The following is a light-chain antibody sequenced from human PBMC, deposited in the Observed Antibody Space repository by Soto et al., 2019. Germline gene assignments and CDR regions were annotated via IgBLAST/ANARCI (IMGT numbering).Light chain of an antibody. CDR1: SGSVSTSNY. Sequence: QTVVTQEPSFSVCPGRTVTLTCGLTSGSVSTSNYPSWYQQTPGQAPRTLIYSTNTRSSGVPDRFSGSILGNKAALTITGAQADDESDYYCVLYLGSGIWEFGGGTKLTVL. J-gene: IGLJ2*01. CDR2: STN. V-gene: IGLV8-61*01. CDR3: VLYLGSGIWE.